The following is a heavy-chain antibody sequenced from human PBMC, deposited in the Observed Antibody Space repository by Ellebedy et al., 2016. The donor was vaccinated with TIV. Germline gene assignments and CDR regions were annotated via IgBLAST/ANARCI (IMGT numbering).Heavy chain of an antibody. Sequence: AASVKASCKTSGGIFSMSAISWVRQAPGHGLEWMGGIIPALVTPDYAQKFQGRLTITADESTSTVNMELRSLTSDDTAMYFCARGYYDGSGYFYLYFHYWGQGTLVTVSA. J-gene: IGHJ1*01. V-gene: IGHV1-69*13. CDR1: GGIFSMSA. D-gene: IGHD3-22*01. CDR3: ARGYYDGSGYFYLYFHY. CDR2: IIPALVTP.